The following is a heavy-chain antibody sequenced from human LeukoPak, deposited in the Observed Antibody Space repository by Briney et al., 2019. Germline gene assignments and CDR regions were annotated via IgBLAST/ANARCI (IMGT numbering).Heavy chain of an antibody. J-gene: IGHJ3*02. CDR1: GYTFTGYY. V-gene: IGHV1-2*04. CDR3: ARAPDCSGGSCYGLGAFDI. CDR2: INPNRGGT. Sequence: PSVKLSCKASGYTFTGYYMHWARQPPAQGLEWVGWINPNRGGTNYAQKFQGWVTMTRDMSNSTAYMELSRLRSEDTAVYYCARAPDCSGGSCYGLGAFDIWGQGTMVTVSS. D-gene: IGHD2-15*01.